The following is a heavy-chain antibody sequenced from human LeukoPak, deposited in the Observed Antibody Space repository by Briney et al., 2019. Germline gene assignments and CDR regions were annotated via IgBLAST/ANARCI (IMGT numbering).Heavy chain of an antibody. Sequence: GGSLRLSCAASGFTFSSYGMLWVRQAPGKGLECVAVISYDGSNKYYADSVKGRFTISRDNSKNTLYLQMNSLRAEDTAVYYCANGYCSSTSCYSDYYFDYWGQGTLVTVSS. CDR3: ANGYCSSTSCYSDYYFDY. CDR1: GFTFSSYG. V-gene: IGHV3-30*18. CDR2: ISYDGSNK. D-gene: IGHD2-2*01. J-gene: IGHJ4*02.